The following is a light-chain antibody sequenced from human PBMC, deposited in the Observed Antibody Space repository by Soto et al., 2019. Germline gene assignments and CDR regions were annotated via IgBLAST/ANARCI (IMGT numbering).Light chain of an antibody. J-gene: IGKJ5*01. CDR2: AAS. V-gene: IGKV1-39*01. CDR1: QNISSY. CDR3: QQSYSSPTT. Sequence: DLQMTQSPSSLSASVGDRVTITCRASQNISSYLNWYQQKPGKAPKVLIYAASSLQSGVPSRFSGSGSGTDFTLTISSLQPEDFATYYCQQSYSSPTTFGQGTRLEIK.